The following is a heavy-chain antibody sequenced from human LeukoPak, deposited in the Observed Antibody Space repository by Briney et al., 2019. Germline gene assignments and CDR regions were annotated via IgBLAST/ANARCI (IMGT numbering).Heavy chain of an antibody. V-gene: IGHV1-46*01. CDR3: AKSSSIAARPPIDY. D-gene: IGHD6-6*01. Sequence: GASVKVSCKASGYTFTSYYMHWVRQAPGQGLEWMGMINPSGGSTSYAQKFQGRVTMTRDMSTNTVYMELSRLRSEDTAVYFCAKSSSIAARPPIDYWGQGTLVTVSS. CDR2: INPSGGST. CDR1: GYTFTSYY. J-gene: IGHJ4*02.